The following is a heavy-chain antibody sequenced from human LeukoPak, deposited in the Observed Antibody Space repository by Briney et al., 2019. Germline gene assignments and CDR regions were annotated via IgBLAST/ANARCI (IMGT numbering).Heavy chain of an antibody. Sequence: SETLSLTCTVSGGSISSHYCSWIRQPAGEGLEWIARIYTSGSTNYNPSLKSRVTISVDKSKNQFSLKLSYVTAADTAVYFCARGKGDYAIYDYWGQGTLVTVSS. CDR3: ARGKGDYAIYDY. V-gene: IGHV4-4*07. CDR1: GGSISSHY. D-gene: IGHD4-17*01. CDR2: IYTSGST. J-gene: IGHJ4*02.